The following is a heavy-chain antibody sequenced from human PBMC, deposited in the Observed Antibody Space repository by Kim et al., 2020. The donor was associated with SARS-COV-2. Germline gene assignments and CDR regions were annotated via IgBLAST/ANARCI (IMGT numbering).Heavy chain of an antibody. J-gene: IGHJ4*02. V-gene: IGHV4-31*03. D-gene: IGHD2-2*01. Sequence: SETLSLTCTVSGGSISSGGYYWSWIRQHPGKGLEWIGYIYYSGSTYYNPSLKSRVTISVDTSKNQFSLKLSSVTAADTAVYYCARETPGCSSNSCGGDGGNFDYWGQGTLVTVSS. CDR3: ARETPGCSSNSCGGDGGNFDY. CDR1: GGSISSGGYY. CDR2: IYYSGST.